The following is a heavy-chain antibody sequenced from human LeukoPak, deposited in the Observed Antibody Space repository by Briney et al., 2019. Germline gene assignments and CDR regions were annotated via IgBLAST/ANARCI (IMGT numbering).Heavy chain of an antibody. CDR1: GFTVSQNY. CDR3: ARDRAGTQAWVEFDP. V-gene: IGHV3-66*02. J-gene: IGHJ5*02. CDR2: IYTDGTT. D-gene: IGHD3-10*01. Sequence: PGGSLRLSCAASGFTVSQNYMSRVRQAPGRGLEWVSLIYTDGTTHYADSVKGRFTISGDNSKNTVYLQMNSLRPEDTAVYYCARDRAGTQAWVEFDPWGQGTLVTVSS.